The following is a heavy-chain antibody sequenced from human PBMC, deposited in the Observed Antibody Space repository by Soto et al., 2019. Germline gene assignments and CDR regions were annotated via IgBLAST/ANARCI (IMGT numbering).Heavy chain of an antibody. Sequence: PGGSLRLSCAASGFTFSSYAMSWVRQAPGKGLEWVSAISGSGGSTYYADSVKGRFTISRDNSKNTLYLQMNSLRAEDTAVYYCAKDILTETLDYGDYLGHHADYRGQGTLVTVSS. CDR1: GFTFSSYA. D-gene: IGHD4-17*01. CDR3: AKDILTETLDYGDYLGHHADY. CDR2: ISGSGGST. J-gene: IGHJ4*02. V-gene: IGHV3-23*01.